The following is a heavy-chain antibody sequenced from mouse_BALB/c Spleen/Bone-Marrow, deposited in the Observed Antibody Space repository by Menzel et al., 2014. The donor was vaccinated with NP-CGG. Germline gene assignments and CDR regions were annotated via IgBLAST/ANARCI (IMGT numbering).Heavy chain of an antibody. CDR3: AGGSMVTRYYAMDY. D-gene: IGHD2-10*02. Sequence: EVKLVESGPELVKPGTSMKISCKASGYSSTGYTMNWVKQTLGKNLEWIGLINPYNGGSSYNQKFKGKATLTVDKSSSTAYMELLSLTSEDSAVYYCAGGSMVTRYYAMDYWGQGTSVTVSS. CDR2: INPYNGGS. V-gene: IGHV1-31*01. J-gene: IGHJ4*01. CDR1: GYSSTGYT.